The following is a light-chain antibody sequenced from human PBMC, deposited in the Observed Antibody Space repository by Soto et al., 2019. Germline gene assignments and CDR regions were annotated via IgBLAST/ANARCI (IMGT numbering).Light chain of an antibody. CDR3: SSYTSSTTLKV. Sequence: QSALTQPASVSGSPGQSITISCTGTSSDVGGYNYVSWYQQHPGKAPKLIIYDXXXXXXXXXXXXXGSKSGNTASLTISGXXXXXXXXXXCSSYTSSTTLKVFGGGTKLTVL. V-gene: IGLV2-14*01. CDR2: DXX. CDR1: SSDVGGYNY. J-gene: IGLJ2*01.